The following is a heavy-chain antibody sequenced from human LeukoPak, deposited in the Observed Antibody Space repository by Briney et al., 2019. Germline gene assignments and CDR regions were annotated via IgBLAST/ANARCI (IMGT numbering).Heavy chain of an antibody. CDR3: ARDNYDILTGYFYFDY. J-gene: IGHJ4*02. Sequence: PSETLSLTCTVSGDSISSSTYYWGWIRQPPGKGLEWIGSISYSGSTYYNPSLKSRVTISVDTSKNQFSLKLSSVTAADTAVYYCARDNYDILTGYFYFDYWGQGTLVTVSS. CDR2: ISYSGST. CDR1: GDSISSSTYY. V-gene: IGHV4-39*02. D-gene: IGHD3-9*01.